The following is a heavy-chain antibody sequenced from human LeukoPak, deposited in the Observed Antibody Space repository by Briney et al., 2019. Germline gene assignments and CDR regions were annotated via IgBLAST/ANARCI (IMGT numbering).Heavy chain of an antibody. J-gene: IGHJ3*02. CDR1: GGSIISSSYY. CDR3: ARHYIWGATPYAFDI. Sequence: RPSEALSLTCTVSGGSIISSSYYWGWIRQPPGKGLEWIGTIYYSGSTYYTPSLKSRVTISVDTSKNHFSLRLSSVTAADTAVYFCARHYIWGATPYAFDIWGQGTMVSVSS. V-gene: IGHV4-39*01. CDR2: IYYSGST. D-gene: IGHD3-16*01.